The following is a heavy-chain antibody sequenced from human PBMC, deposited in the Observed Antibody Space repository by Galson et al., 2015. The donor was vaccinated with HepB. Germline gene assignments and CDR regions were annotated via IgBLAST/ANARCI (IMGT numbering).Heavy chain of an antibody. D-gene: IGHD3-22*01. V-gene: IGHV3-23*01. CDR2: ISGSGGST. CDR1: GFTFSSYV. CDR3: AKDPRGAYDSSGTLYY. J-gene: IGHJ4*02. Sequence: SLRLSCAASGFTFSSYVMSWVRQAPGKGLEWVSAISGSGGSTYYADSVKGRFTISRDNTKNTLYLQMNSLRAEDTVVYYCAKDPRGAYDSSGTLYYWGQGTLVTVSS.